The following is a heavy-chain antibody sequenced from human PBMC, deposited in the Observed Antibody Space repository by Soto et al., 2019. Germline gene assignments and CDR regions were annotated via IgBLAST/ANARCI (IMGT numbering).Heavy chain of an antibody. CDR2: ISYDGSNK. D-gene: IGHD6-6*01. CDR1: GFTFSSYG. Sequence: QVQLVASGGGVVQPGRSLRLSCAASGFTFSSYGMHWVRQAPGKGLEWVAVISYDGSNKYYADSVKGRFTISRDNSKNTLYLQMNSLRAEDTAVYYCAKERAARGAYYYYYMDVWGKGTTVTVSS. V-gene: IGHV3-30*18. J-gene: IGHJ6*03. CDR3: AKERAARGAYYYYYMDV.